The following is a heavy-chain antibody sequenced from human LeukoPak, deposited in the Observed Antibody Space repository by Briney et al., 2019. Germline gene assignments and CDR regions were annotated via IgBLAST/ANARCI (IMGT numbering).Heavy chain of an antibody. CDR1: GFTFSSYA. V-gene: IGHV3-23*01. D-gene: IGHD4-17*01. CDR3: AKDVTVTSPNYFDY. Sequence: GGSLRLSCAASGFTFSSYAMSWFRQAPGKGLEWVSAISGSGGSTYYADSVKGRFTISRDNSKNTLYMQMNSLRAEDTSVYYCAKDVTVTSPNYFDYWGQGTLVTVSS. CDR2: ISGSGGST. J-gene: IGHJ4*02.